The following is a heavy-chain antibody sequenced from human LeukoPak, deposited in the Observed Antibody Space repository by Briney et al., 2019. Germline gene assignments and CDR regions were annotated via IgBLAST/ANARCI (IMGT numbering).Heavy chain of an antibody. CDR3: TRYGDADQEFDY. J-gene: IGHJ4*02. V-gene: IGHV3-73*01. CDR2: IRSKADSYAT. CDR1: GFTFSGSA. Sequence: GGSLRLSCAASGFTFSGSAMHWVRQGSGKGLEWVGRIRSKADSYATAYAASVKGRFTISRDDSKNTAYLQMNTLKTEDTAVYYYTRYGDADQEFDYWGQGTLVTVSS. D-gene: IGHD4-17*01.